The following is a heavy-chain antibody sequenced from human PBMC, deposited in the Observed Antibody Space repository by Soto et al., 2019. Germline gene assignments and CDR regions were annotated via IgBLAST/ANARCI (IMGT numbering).Heavy chain of an antibody. Sequence: QVQLVQSGAEVKKPGSSVKVSCKASGGTFSSYAISWVRQAPGQGLEWMGQIIPIFGTANYAQKLQGRVTITADKSTSTAYMELSSLRSEDTAVYYCARDQGDTIFGVVIPGGDYYYGMDVWGQGTTVTVSS. D-gene: IGHD3-3*01. J-gene: IGHJ6*02. CDR2: IIPIFGTA. CDR1: GGTFSSYA. V-gene: IGHV1-69*06. CDR3: ARDQGDTIFGVVIPGGDYYYGMDV.